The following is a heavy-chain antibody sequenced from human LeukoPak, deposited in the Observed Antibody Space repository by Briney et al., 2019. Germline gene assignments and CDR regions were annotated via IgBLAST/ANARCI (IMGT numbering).Heavy chain of an antibody. CDR1: GGSFSGYY. D-gene: IGHD4-17*01. CDR3: ARSDYGDYEGQYYFDY. CDR2: INHSGST. Sequence: SETLSLTCAVYGGSFSGYYWSWIRQPPGKGLEWIGEINHSGSTNYNLSLKSRVTISVDTSKNQFSLKLSPVTAADTAVYYCARSDYGDYEGQYYFDYWGQGTLVTVSS. J-gene: IGHJ4*02. V-gene: IGHV4-34*01.